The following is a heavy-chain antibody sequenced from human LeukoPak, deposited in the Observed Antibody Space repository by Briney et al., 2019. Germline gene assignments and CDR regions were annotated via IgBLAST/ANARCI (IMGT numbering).Heavy chain of an antibody. CDR1: KFTFSTYN. D-gene: IGHD3-10*01. CDR2: ISSGSNTI. J-gene: IGHJ5*02. Sequence: GGSLRLSCTASKFTFSTYNLNWVRQAPGKGLEWISYISSGSNTIYYADSVKGRFTISRDNAKSSLYLQMNSLRAEDTAVYYCGRAGLMVRGVYNWFDPWGQGTLVTVSS. CDR3: GRAGLMVRGVYNWFDP. V-gene: IGHV3-48*01.